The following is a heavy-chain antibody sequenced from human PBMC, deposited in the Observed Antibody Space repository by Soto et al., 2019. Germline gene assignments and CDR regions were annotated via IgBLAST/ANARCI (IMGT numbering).Heavy chain of an antibody. V-gene: IGHV3-11*06. Sequence: PWGSLRLSCAASGFTFSDYYMSWIRQAPGKGLEWVSYISSSSSYTNYADSVKGRFTISRDNAKNSLYLQMNSLRAEDTAVYYCADYGDGYHNYWGQGTLVTVSS. CDR2: ISSSSSYT. D-gene: IGHD4-17*01. CDR3: ADYGDGYHNY. CDR1: GFTFSDYY. J-gene: IGHJ4*02.